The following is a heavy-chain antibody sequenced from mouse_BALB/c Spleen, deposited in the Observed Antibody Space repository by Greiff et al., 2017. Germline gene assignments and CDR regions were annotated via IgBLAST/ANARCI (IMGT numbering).Heavy chain of an antibody. J-gene: IGHJ2*01. V-gene: IGHV5-6-5*01. D-gene: IGHD1-1*02. CDR2: ISSGGST. CDR3: ARGGVGPPFDY. CDR1: GFTFSSYA. Sequence: DVKLVESGGGLVKPGGSLKLSCAASGFTFSSYAMSWVRQTPEKRLEWVASISSGGSTYYPDSVKGRFTISRDNARNILYLQMSSLRSEDTAMYYCARGGVGPPFDYWGQGTTLTVSS.